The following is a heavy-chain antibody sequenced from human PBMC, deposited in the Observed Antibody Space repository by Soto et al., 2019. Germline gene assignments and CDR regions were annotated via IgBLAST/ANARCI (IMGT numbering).Heavy chain of an antibody. D-gene: IGHD3-16*01. J-gene: IGHJ5*02. Sequence: QVQLVQSGAEVKKPGSSVKVSCKASGGTFSSYAITWVRQAPGQGLEWMGGIIPIFGTANYAQKFQARVTISADESTGTGLIGVSSPRIGETAGFFCGGGWGSCNCLYPYWVGPLGQGTLVTVSS. V-gene: IGHV1-69*12. CDR3: GGGWGSCNCLYPYWVGP. CDR2: IIPIFGTA. CDR1: GGTFSSYA.